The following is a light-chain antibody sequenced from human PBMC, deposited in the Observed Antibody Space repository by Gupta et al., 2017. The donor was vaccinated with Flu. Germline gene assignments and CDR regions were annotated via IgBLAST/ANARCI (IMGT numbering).Light chain of an antibody. V-gene: IGKV3D-15*01. Sequence: EIVMTQFPATLSVSPGEGATLSCRASQSVSTNLAWYQRKPGQAPRLLIYGASSRATDIPSRFRGSGSGTEFTLTISSLQSEDFAVYYCQQEKYWPLTFGQGTKVDVK. J-gene: IGKJ1*01. CDR3: QQEKYWPLT. CDR2: GAS. CDR1: QSVSTN.